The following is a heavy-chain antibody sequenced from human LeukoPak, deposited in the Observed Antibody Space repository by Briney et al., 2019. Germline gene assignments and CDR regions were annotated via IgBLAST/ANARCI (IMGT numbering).Heavy chain of an antibody. CDR2: MNPDGTEE. D-gene: IGHD1-14*01. J-gene: IGHJ4*02. V-gene: IGHV3-7*01. Sequence: PGGSLRLSCAASGFTFSSYSMNWVRQAPGKGLEWVANMNPDGTEENYVDSVKGRFTISRDNAKNSLHLQMNSLRAEDTAIYYCARDYNGDSDSWGQGTLVTVSS. CDR1: GFTFSSYS. CDR3: ARDYNGDSDS.